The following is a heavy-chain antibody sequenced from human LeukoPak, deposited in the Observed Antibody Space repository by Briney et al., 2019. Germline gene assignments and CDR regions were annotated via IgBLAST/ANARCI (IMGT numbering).Heavy chain of an antibody. J-gene: IGHJ6*02. CDR2: ISAYNGNT. CDR3: ARDPPSIASYYYYGMDV. Sequence: ASVKVSCKASGYTFTSYGISWVRQAPGQGLEWMGWISAYNGNTNYAQELQGRVTMTTDTSTSTAYMELRSLRSDDTAVYYCARDPPSIASYYYYGMDVWGQGTTVTVSS. V-gene: IGHV1-18*01. D-gene: IGHD6-6*01. CDR1: GYTFTSYG.